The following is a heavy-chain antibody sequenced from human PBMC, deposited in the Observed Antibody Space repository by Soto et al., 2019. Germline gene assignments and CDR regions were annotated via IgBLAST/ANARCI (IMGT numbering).Heavy chain of an antibody. D-gene: IGHD1-26*01. CDR1: GGSISSYY. CDR2: IYYSGST. J-gene: IGHJ4*02. V-gene: IGHV4-59*01. CDR3: AREGVGADFDY. Sequence: QVQLQESGPGLVKPSETLSLTCTVSGGSISSYYWSWIRQPPGKGLEWIGYIYYSGSTNYNPSLKSPVTISVDTSKNRFSLKLSSVTAADTAVYYCAREGVGADFDYWGQGTLVTVSS.